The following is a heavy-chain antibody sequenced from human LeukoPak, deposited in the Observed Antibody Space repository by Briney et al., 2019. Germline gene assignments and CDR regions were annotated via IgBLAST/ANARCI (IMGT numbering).Heavy chain of an antibody. CDR3: AKIPSPLEQWLVN. Sequence: GGSLRLSCAASGFTFSSYGMHWVRQAPGKGLEWVAFIRYDGSNKYYADSVKGRFTISRDNSKNTLHLQMNSLRAEDTAVYYCAKIPSPLEQWLVNWGQGTLVTVSS. J-gene: IGHJ4*02. V-gene: IGHV3-30*02. CDR2: IRYDGSNK. D-gene: IGHD6-19*01. CDR1: GFTFSSYG.